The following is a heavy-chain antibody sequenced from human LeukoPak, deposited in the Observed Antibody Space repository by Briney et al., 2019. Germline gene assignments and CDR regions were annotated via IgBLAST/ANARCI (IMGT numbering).Heavy chain of an antibody. V-gene: IGHV4-39*07. Sequence: SETLSLTCTVSGGSISSSSYYWGWIRQPPGKGLEWIGSIYYSGSTYYNPSLKSRVTISVDTSKNQFSLKLSSVTAADTAVYYCARDPNDILTGYPDYWGQGTLVTVSS. J-gene: IGHJ4*02. D-gene: IGHD3-9*01. CDR1: GGSISSSSYY. CDR3: ARDPNDILTGYPDY. CDR2: IYYSGST.